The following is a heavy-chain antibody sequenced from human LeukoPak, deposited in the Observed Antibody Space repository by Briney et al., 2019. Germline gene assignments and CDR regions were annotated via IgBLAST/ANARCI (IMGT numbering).Heavy chain of an antibody. CDR1: GFTFSIYS. CDR3: AREYGQHGEYFDF. V-gene: IGHV3-48*02. CDR2: ISRNGDTI. D-gene: IGHD3-10*01. Sequence: GGSLRLSCAASGFTFSIYSMDWVRQAPGKGLEWGSYISRNGDTIYYADSVKGRFTISRDNAKNSLYLQMNSLRDEDTAVYYCAREYGQHGEYFDFWGQGTLVTVSS. J-gene: IGHJ4*02.